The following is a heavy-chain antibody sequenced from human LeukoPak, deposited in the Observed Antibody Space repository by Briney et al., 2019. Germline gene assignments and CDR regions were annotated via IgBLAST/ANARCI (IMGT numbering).Heavy chain of an antibody. CDR3: ARDGLYDSSGYYMDS. CDR1: GGAISSYY. J-gene: IGHJ4*02. CDR2: IYYSGGT. D-gene: IGHD3-22*01. Sequence: PSETLSLTCTVSGGAISSYYWSWIRHPPGKGLEWIGYIYYSGGTKYNPSLMSRVTISVDRAQNQFSLSLSSVTAADTAVYYCARDGLYDSSGYYMDSWGQGTLVIVSS. V-gene: IGHV4-59*01.